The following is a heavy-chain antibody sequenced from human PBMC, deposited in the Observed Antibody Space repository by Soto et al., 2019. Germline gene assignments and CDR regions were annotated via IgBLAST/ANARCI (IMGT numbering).Heavy chain of an antibody. Sequence: EVQLLESGGGLVQPGESLRLSCAASGFTFSSYAMSWVRQAPGKGLEWVSVISGSDDSTYYADSVKGRFTISRDNSKNTLYLQMTRLRAEDTAVYYCAKRRSSSTFDYWGQGTLVTVSS. V-gene: IGHV3-23*01. CDR3: AKRRSSSTFDY. D-gene: IGHD6-6*01. CDR2: ISGSDDST. J-gene: IGHJ4*02. CDR1: GFTFSSYA.